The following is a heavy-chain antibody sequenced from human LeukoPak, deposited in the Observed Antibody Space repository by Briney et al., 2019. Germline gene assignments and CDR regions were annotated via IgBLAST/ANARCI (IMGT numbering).Heavy chain of an antibody. CDR2: ISSSGSTI. V-gene: IGHV3-11*01. Sequence: GGSLRLSCAASGFTFSDYYMSWFRQAPGKGLEWVSYISSSGSTIYYADSVKGRFTISRDNAKNSLYLQMNSLRAEDTAVYYCARAISHYYDSSGPTGEFDPWGQGTLVTVSS. J-gene: IGHJ5*02. CDR3: ARAISHYYDSSGPTGEFDP. D-gene: IGHD3-22*01. CDR1: GFTFSDYY.